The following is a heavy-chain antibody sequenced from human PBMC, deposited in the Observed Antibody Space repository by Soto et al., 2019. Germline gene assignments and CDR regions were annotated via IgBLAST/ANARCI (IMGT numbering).Heavy chain of an antibody. D-gene: IGHD1-1*01. V-gene: IGHV4-31*03. CDR2: IFYSGTT. CDR1: GGSISSGGYF. CDR3: ARGVLY. Sequence: SETLSLTCTVSGGSISSGGYFWSWIRQPPGNGLEWIGNIFYSGTTYYNPSLKSRVTISVDTSKNQFSLKLSSVTAADTAVYFCARGVLYWGQGTLVTVSS. J-gene: IGHJ4*02.